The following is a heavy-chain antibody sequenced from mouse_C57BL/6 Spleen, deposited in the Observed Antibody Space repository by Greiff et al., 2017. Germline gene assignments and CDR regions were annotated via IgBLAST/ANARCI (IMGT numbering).Heavy chain of an antibody. D-gene: IGHD3-2*02. CDR3: ARQLRLWYYAMDY. V-gene: IGHV1-18*01. J-gene: IGHJ4*01. Sequence: VQLKQSGPELVKPGASVKIPCKASGYTFTDYNMDWVKQSHGKSLEWIGDINPNNGGTIYNQKFKGKATLTVDKSSSTAYMELRSLTSEDTAVYYCARQLRLWYYAMDYWGQGTSVTVSS. CDR2: INPNNGGT. CDR1: GYTFTDYN.